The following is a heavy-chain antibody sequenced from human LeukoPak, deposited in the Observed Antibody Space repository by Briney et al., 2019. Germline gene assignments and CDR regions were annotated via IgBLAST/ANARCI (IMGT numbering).Heavy chain of an antibody. CDR2: ISAYNGNT. V-gene: IGHV1-18*01. CDR3: ARDRTEGGYYMDV. J-gene: IGHJ6*03. D-gene: IGHD3-16*01. CDR1: GFTFRSYA. Sequence: PGGSLRLSCAASGFTFRSYAISWVRQAPGQGLEWMGRISAYNGNTNYAQKLQGRVSMTTDTSTSTAYMELRSLGSDDTAVYYCARDRTEGGYYMDVWGKGTTVTVSS.